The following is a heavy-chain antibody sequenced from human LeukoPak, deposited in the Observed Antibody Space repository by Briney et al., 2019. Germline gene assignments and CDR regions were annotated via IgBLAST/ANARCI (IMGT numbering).Heavy chain of an antibody. Sequence: TGESLQISCQGSGCIFTSYWIGWVRPVPGKGVEGMGIIYPGDSDTRYSPSFQGQVTISADKSISTAYLQWSSLKASDTAMYYCARASPRIVGPYYFDYWGQGTLVTVSS. D-gene: IGHD1-26*01. CDR2: IYPGDSDT. CDR3: ARASPRIVGPYYFDY. CDR1: GCIFTSYW. J-gene: IGHJ4*02. V-gene: IGHV5-51*01.